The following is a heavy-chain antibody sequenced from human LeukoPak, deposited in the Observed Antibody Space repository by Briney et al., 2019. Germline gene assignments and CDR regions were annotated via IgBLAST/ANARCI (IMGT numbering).Heavy chain of an antibody. V-gene: IGHV4-59*12. D-gene: IGHD3-16*02. CDR3: ARAWAYDYVWGSYRYPFDY. J-gene: IGHJ4*02. CDR2: IYYSGST. Sequence: SETLSLTCIVSGGSISSYYWSWIRQPPGKGLEWIGYIYYSGSTNYNPSLKSRVTISVDTSKNQFSLKLSSVTAADTAVYYCARAWAYDYVWGSYRYPFDYWGQGTLVTVSS. CDR1: GGSISSYY.